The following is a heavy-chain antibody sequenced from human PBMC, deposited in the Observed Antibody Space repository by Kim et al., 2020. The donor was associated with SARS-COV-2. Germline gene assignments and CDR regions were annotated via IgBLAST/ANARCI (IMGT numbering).Heavy chain of an antibody. J-gene: IGHJ6*02. CDR2: INHSGST. Sequence: SETLSLTCAVYGGSFSGYYWSWIRQPPGKGLEWIGEINHSGSTNYNPSLKSRVTISVDTSKNQFSLKLSSVTAADTAVYYCARGGSGWSYYYYGMDVWGQGTTVTVSS. CDR1: GGSFSGYY. V-gene: IGHV4-34*01. D-gene: IGHD6-19*01. CDR3: ARGGSGWSYYYYGMDV.